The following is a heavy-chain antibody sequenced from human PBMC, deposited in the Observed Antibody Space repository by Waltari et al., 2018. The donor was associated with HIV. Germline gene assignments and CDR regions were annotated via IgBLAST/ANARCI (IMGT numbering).Heavy chain of an antibody. D-gene: IGHD6-19*01. V-gene: IGHV3-49*05. CDR2: IRSKANGGTT. Sequence: EVQLVESGGGLVKPGRSLRLFCTTSGFTFGDYAMSWFRQAPGKGLELVVFIRSKANGGTTEYAASVKGRFTISRDDSESIAYLQMNSLKAGDTAVYYCSSTFSTGWYGEYWGQGSLVTVSS. J-gene: IGHJ4*02. CDR1: GFTFGDYA. CDR3: SSTFSTGWYGEY.